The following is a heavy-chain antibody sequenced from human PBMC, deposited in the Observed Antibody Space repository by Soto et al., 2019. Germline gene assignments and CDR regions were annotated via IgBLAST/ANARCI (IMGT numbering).Heavy chain of an antibody. CDR3: SRSLVGTTSSDY. J-gene: IGHJ4*02. V-gene: IGHV3-72*01. CDR1: GFIFSDYY. Sequence: EVQLVESGGALVQPGGSLRLSCAGSGFIFSDYYIDWVRQAPGKGLEWVSRSRDKSNSYSTDYAASVKGRFTISRDGGKNSLSLHMNSLKTEDTALYYCSRSLVGTTSSDYWGQGTLVTVSS. CDR2: SRDKSNSYST. D-gene: IGHD1-7*01.